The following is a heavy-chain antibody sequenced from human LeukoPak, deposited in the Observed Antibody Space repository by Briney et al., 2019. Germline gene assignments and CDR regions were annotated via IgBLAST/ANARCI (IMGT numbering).Heavy chain of an antibody. CDR2: IKQDGSEK. J-gene: IGHJ5*02. CDR1: GFTFSSYW. V-gene: IGHV3-7*01. D-gene: IGHD3-10*01. CDR3: ARCSGSGSYFVPISAYNWFDP. Sequence: GGSLRLSCAASGFTFSSYWMSWVRQAPGKGLEWVANIKQDGSEKYYVDSVKGRFTISRDNAKNSLYLQMNSLRAEDTAVYYCARCSGSGSYFVPISAYNWFDPWGQGTLVTVSS.